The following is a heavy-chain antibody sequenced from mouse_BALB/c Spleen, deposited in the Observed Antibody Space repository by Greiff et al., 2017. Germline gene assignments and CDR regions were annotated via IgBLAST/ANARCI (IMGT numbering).Heavy chain of an antibody. CDR2: IRNKANGYTT. CDR1: GFTFTDYY. D-gene: IGHD2-14*01. V-gene: IGHV7-3*02. CDR3: ARDRYDAYFDV. Sequence: EVKLMESGGGLVQPGGSLRLSCATSGFTFTDYYMSWVRQPPGKALEWLGFIRNKANGYTTEYSASVKGRFTISRDNSQSILYLQMNTLRAEDSATYYCARDRYDAYFDVWGAGTTVTVSS. J-gene: IGHJ1*01.